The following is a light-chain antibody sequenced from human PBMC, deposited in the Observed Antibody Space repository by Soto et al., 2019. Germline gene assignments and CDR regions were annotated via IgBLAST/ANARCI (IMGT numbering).Light chain of an antibody. V-gene: IGKV3-20*01. J-gene: IGKJ2*01. Sequence: ENVLTQSPGTLSLSPGERATLSCRASQSVDSNFLAWYQQKPGQAPRLLIYGASTRAAGVPDRFSGSGSGTDFTITITRLEPEDFAVYYCQQYGRSPLMYTFGQGTKLGVK. CDR3: QQYGRSPLMYT. CDR1: QSVDSNF. CDR2: GAS.